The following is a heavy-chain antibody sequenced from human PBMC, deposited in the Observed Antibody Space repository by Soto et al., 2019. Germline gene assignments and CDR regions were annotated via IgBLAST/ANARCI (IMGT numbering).Heavy chain of an antibody. D-gene: IGHD2-2*01. CDR2: MNPNSGNT. CDR3: ARAIWSRSSAVPRY. V-gene: IGHV1-8*01. CDR1: GYTFTSYD. Sequence: QVQLVQSGAEVKKPGASVKVSCKASGYTFTSYDINWVRQATGQGLEWMGWMNPNSGNTGYAQKFQGRVTMTRNTSISTAYMELSSLRSEDTAVYHCARAIWSRSSAVPRYWGQGTLVTVSS. J-gene: IGHJ4*02.